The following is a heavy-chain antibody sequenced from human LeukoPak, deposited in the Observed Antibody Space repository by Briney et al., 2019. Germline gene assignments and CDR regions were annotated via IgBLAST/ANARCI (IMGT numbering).Heavy chain of an antibody. CDR2: ISGSGGST. CDR3: ARAAGTYAALGPLLFYFDY. Sequence: GGSLRLSCAASGFTFSSYAMSWVRQAPGKGLEWVSAISGSGGSTYYADSVKGRFTISRDNSKNTLYLQMNSLRAEDTAVYYCARAAGTYAALGPLLFYFDYWGQGTLVTVSS. CDR1: GFTFSSYA. J-gene: IGHJ4*02. D-gene: IGHD6-13*01. V-gene: IGHV3-23*01.